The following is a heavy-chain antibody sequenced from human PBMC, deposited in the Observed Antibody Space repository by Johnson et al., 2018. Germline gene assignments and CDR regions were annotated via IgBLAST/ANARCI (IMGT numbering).Heavy chain of an antibody. J-gene: IGHJ1*01. D-gene: IGHD6-19*01. CDR1: GYTFTSYD. CDR3: ARGSVAGDFQH. CDR2: MNPNSGDT. V-gene: IGHV1-8*01. Sequence: QVQLVESGAEVKKPGASVKVSCNASGYTFTSYDIKWVRQATGQGLEWMGWMNPNSGDTGYAKKFQGRVIMTRNTSISTAYMELSSLRSEDTAVYYCARGSVAGDFQHWGQGTLVTVSS.